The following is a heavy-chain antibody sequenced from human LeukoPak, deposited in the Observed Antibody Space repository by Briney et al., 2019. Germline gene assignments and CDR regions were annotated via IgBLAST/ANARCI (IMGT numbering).Heavy chain of an antibody. J-gene: IGHJ6*02. CDR1: GYTFTSYG. CDR2: INPNSGGT. CDR3: ARGGTYDFWSDYPSAGLDV. D-gene: IGHD3-3*01. V-gene: IGHV1-2*02. Sequence: GASVKVSCKASGYTFTSYGISWVRQAPGQGLEWMGWINPNSGGTNYAQKFQGRVTLTRDTSISTASMELSRLTSDDTAVYYCARGGTYDFWSDYPSAGLDVWGQGTTVTVSS.